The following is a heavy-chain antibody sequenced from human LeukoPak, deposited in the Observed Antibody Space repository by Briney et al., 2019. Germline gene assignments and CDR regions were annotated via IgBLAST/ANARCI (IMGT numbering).Heavy chain of an antibody. J-gene: IGHJ4*02. D-gene: IGHD2-2*01. Sequence: ASVKVSCKASGYSFTSYAMNWVRQAPGQGLEWMGWINTDTGNPTFAQGFTGRFVFSLDTSVSTAYLQISSLKAEDTAVYYCARAGGYCCKNSCYLGYWGQGTLVTVSS. CDR2: INTDTGNP. CDR3: ARAGGYCCKNSCYLGY. CDR1: GYSFTSYA. V-gene: IGHV7-4-1*02.